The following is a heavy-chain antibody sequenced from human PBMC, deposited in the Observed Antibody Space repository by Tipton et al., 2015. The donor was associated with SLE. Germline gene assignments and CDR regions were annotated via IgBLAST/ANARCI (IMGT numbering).Heavy chain of an antibody. CDR1: GYTVTSYG. D-gene: IGHD3-10*01. CDR3: ARASYSHHFDS. CDR2: INPSGGST. J-gene: IGHJ4*02. V-gene: IGHV1-46*01. Sequence: QLVQSGAEVKKPGASVKVSCKASGYTVTSYGISWVRQAPGQGLEWMGIINPSGGSTSYAQKFQGRVTMTRDTSTSTVYMELRSLRSEDTAVYYWARASYSHHFDSWGQGTLVTVSS.